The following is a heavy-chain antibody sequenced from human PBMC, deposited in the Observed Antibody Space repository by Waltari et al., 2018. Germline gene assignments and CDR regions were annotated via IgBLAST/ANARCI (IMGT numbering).Heavy chain of an antibody. Sequence: EVQLLESGGGLVQPGGSLRLSCAASGFTFSIYAMSRVRQAPGSGLEWVSTISVSGDNTYYAESVKGRFTIARDDSKNTLYLQMNSRRVEETTVYLCADRAVAGVLWGQVTLVTVSS. D-gene: IGHD6-19*01. V-gene: IGHV3-23*01. J-gene: IGHJ4*02. CDR1: GFTFSIYA. CDR2: ISVSGDNT. CDR3: ADRAVAGVL.